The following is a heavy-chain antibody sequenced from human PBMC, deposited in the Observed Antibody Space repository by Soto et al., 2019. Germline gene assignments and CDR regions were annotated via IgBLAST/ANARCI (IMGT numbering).Heavy chain of an antibody. CDR3: AGDAGYTSGWDNWFDP. D-gene: IGHD6-19*01. J-gene: IGHJ5*02. CDR1: GFTFSHHA. V-gene: IGHV3-30-3*01. CDR2: ISFDGTNI. Sequence: PRGSLRLSCIASGFTFSHHAMHWVRQAPGKGLEWLAVISFDGTNIYYADSLKGRFTISRDNSNNTLFLQMASLRPDDTAVYYCAGDAGYTSGWDNWFDPWGQGTLVTVSS.